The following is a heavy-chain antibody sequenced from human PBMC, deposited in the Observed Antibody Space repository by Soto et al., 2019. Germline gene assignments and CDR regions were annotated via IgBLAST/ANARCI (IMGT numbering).Heavy chain of an antibody. CDR1: GDSISTSAYY. CDR3: ARGPRGYVYYHGMDV. D-gene: IGHD3-16*01. Sequence: SETLSLTCTVSGDSISTSAYYCSWIRQAAGKGLEWIGRIDTSGTTNYNPSLRSRVTMSVDASKNQFSLNLSSVTAADTAVYFCARGPRGYVYYHGMDVWGQGTTVTVSS. J-gene: IGHJ6*02. V-gene: IGHV4-4*07. CDR2: IDTSGTT.